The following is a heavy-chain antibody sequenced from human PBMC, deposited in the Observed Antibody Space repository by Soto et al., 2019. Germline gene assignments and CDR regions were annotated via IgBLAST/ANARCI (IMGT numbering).Heavy chain of an antibody. J-gene: IGHJ6*03. CDR3: ARDCSGGSCYYYYMDV. V-gene: IGHV3-66*01. Sequence: GGSLRLSCAASGFTVSSNYMSWVRQAPGKGLEWVSVIYSGGSTYYADSVKGRFTISRDNSKNTLYLQMNSLRAEDTAVYYCARDCSGGSCYYYYMDVWGKGTTVTVSS. CDR2: IYSGGST. D-gene: IGHD2-15*01. CDR1: GFTVSSNY.